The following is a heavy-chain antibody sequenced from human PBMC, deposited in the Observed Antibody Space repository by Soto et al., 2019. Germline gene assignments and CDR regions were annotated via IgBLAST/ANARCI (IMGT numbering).Heavy chain of an antibody. CDR3: ARGAMFWFDP. J-gene: IGHJ5*02. CDR2: IYDSGTT. D-gene: IGHD3-10*02. Sequence: QVQLQESGTGLVKPSETLSLTCSVAGGSLGSYYWGWIRQSPGKGLEWIAYIYDSGTTIYNPSLKSRATISVDTSKNQFSLNLTSVTAADTAVYYCARGAMFWFDPWGQGTLVTVSS. CDR1: GGSLGSYY. V-gene: IGHV4-59*01.